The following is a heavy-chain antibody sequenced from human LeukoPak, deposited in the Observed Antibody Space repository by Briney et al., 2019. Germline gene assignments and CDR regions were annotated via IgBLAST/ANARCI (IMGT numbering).Heavy chain of an antibody. CDR3: ARRGISSGWSFDY. J-gene: IGHJ4*02. V-gene: IGHV4-4*07. Sequence: PSETLSLTCTASGGSISNYHWSWIRQPAGKGLEWIGQIHTSGSTNYNPPLKSRVTMSIDTTEDQVSLTIRSVTAADTAFYYCARRGISSGWSFDYWGQGTLVTVSS. CDR2: IHTSGST. CDR1: GGSISNYH. D-gene: IGHD6-19*01.